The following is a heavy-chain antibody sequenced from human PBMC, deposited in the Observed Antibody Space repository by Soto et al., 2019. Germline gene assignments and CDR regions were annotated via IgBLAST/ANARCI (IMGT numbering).Heavy chain of an antibody. V-gene: IGHV4-59*01. D-gene: IGHD3-3*01. CDR3: ARARVFGVVTRYYYYXDV. J-gene: IGHJ6*03. Sequence: SETLSLTCTVSGCSISSYYWSWIRQPPGKGLEWIGYIYYSGSTNYNPSLKSRVTISVDTSKNQFSLKLSSVTAADTAVYYCARARVFGVVTRYYYYXDVWGKGTTVTVSS. CDR2: IYYSGST. CDR1: GCSISSYY.